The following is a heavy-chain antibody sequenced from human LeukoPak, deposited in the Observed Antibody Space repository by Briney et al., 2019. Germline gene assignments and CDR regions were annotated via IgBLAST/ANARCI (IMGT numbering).Heavy chain of an antibody. CDR1: RFTFSSYA. V-gene: IGHV3-30-3*01. Sequence: GGSLRLSCAASRFTFSSYAMHWVRQAPGKGLEWVGVISYDGSNRYYADSVKGRFTIFRDNSKITLFLQISSLRVEDTAVYYCARGLGLYYDGSGYSTDPYYFDYWGQGTLVTVSS. CDR2: ISYDGSNR. J-gene: IGHJ4*02. D-gene: IGHD3-22*01. CDR3: ARGLGLYYDGSGYSTDPYYFDY.